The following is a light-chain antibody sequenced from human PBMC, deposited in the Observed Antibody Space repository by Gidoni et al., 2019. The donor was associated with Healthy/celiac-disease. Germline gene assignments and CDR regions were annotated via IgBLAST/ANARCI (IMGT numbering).Light chain of an antibody. CDR1: QSASSY. CDR3: QQRSNWPLT. J-gene: IGKJ4*01. V-gene: IGKV3-11*01. CDR2: DAS. Sequence: VLTQSPATLSLSPGESATPPCRARQSASSYLAWYQQKPGQAPSLLIDDASNRATGIPARISGRGSGTDFTLTISSLEAEDVAVYYCQQRSNWPLTFGGGTKVEIK.